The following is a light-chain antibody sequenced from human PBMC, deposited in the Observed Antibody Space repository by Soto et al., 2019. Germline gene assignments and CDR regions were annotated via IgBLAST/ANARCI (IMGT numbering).Light chain of an antibody. V-gene: IGKV1-39*01. Sequence: DIPMTQSPSSLSASVGDRVTITCRASQSISSYLSWYHQKPGKAPKRLIYVGSTLQSGVPSRFSGSGSGTDFTLTISSLQPEDFATYFCQQTYTTPFTFGGGTKVDVK. CDR1: QSISSY. J-gene: IGKJ4*01. CDR3: QQTYTTPFT. CDR2: VGS.